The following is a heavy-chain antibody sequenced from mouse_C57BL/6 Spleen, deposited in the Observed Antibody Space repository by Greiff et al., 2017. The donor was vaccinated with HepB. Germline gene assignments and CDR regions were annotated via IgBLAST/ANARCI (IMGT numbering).Heavy chain of an antibody. J-gene: IGHJ2*01. CDR3: TGANWERGPFDY. V-gene: IGHV6-3*01. CDR2: IRLKSDNYAT. CDR1: GFTFSNYW. D-gene: IGHD4-1*01. Sequence: EVQLVESGGGLVQPGGSMKLSCVASGFTFSNYWMNWVRQSPEKGLEWVAQIRLKSDNYATHYAESVKGRFTISRDDSKSSVYLQMNNLRAEDTGIYYCTGANWERGPFDYWGQGTTLTVSS.